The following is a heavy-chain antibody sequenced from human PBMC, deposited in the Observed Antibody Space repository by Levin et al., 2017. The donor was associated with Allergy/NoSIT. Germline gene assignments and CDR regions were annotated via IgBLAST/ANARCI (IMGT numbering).Heavy chain of an antibody. V-gene: IGHV4-34*01. CDR3: ARGRTDSLGEGYYYYYGMDV. CDR1: GGSFSGYY. J-gene: IGHJ6*02. CDR2: INHSGST. D-gene: IGHD3-16*01. Sequence: SETLSLTCAVYGGSFSGYYWSWIRQPPGKGLEWIGEINHSGSTNYNPSLKSRVTISVDTSKNQFSLKLSSVTAADTAVYYCARGRTDSLGEGYYYYYGMDVWGQGTTVTVSS.